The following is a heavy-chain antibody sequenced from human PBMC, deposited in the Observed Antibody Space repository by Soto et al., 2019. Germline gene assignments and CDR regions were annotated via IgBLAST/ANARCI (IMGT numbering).Heavy chain of an antibody. J-gene: IGHJ6*02. CDR2: VYYAGAT. V-gene: IGHV4-61*01. CDR1: GGSVSSASYY. Sequence: SETLSLTCSVSGGSVSSASYYWSWIRQPPGKGPEWIGYVYYAGATNYNPSLESRVTISPDTSRNQFSLNLRSVTAADTAVYYCARVMGDWGTYYYYYGMDVWGQGTTVTVSS. CDR3: ARVMGDWGTYYYYYGMDV. D-gene: IGHD3-16*01.